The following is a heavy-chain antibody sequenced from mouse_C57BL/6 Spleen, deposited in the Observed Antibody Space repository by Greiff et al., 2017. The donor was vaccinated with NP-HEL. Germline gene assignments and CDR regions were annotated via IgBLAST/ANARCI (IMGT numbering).Heavy chain of an antibody. V-gene: IGHV2-6*01. CDR3: ASGYFEGFAY. Sequence: QVQLKESGPGLVAPSQSLSITCTVSGFSLTSYGVDWVRQSPGKGLEWLGVIWGVGSTNYNSALKSRLSISKDNSKSQVYLKMNSLQTEDTAMYYCASGYFEGFAYWGQGTLVTVSA. CDR1: GFSLTSYG. CDR2: IWGVGST. J-gene: IGHJ3*01. D-gene: IGHD2-12*01.